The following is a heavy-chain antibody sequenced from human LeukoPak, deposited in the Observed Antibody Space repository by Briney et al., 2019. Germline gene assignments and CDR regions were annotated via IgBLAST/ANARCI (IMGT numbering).Heavy chain of an antibody. J-gene: IGHJ5*02. CDR1: GYSISSGYY. D-gene: IGHD2-21*01. CDR2: IYHSGNT. CDR3: ARRGRVVSGSYDWFDP. Sequence: SETLSLTCDVSGYSISSGYYWGWIRQPPGKGLEWIGSIYHSGNTNYNPSLKSRVTMSVDTSKNQFSLKLSPVTAADTAVYYCARRGRVVSGSYDWFDPWGQGTLVTVSS. V-gene: IGHV4-38-2*01.